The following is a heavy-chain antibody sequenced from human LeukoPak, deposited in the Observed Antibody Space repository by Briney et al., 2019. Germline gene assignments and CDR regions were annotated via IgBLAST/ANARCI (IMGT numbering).Heavy chain of an antibody. D-gene: IGHD2-2*01. CDR3: ARRDCSSSSCHYYYYYMDV. V-gene: IGHV1-3*01. Sequence: GASVKVSCKASGYTFTSYAMHWVRQAPGQRLEWMGWINAGNGNTKYSQKVQGRVTMTTDTSTSTAYMELRSLTSDDTAVYYCARRDCSSSSCHYYYYYMDVWGQGTTVTVSS. CDR1: GYTFTSYA. J-gene: IGHJ6*02. CDR2: INAGNGNT.